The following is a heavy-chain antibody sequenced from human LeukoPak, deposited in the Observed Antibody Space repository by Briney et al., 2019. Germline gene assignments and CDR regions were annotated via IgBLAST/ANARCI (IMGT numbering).Heavy chain of an antibody. Sequence: PGGSLRLSCAASGFTFSSYWMHWVRQVPGKGLVWVSRINGDGTSTSYADSVKGRFTITRDSAENTLYLQMNSLRAEDTAVYYCTRQGKGVTNDYWGQGTLVTVSS. CDR3: TRQGKGVTNDY. V-gene: IGHV3-74*01. CDR1: GFTFSSYW. D-gene: IGHD4-17*01. CDR2: INGDGTST. J-gene: IGHJ4*02.